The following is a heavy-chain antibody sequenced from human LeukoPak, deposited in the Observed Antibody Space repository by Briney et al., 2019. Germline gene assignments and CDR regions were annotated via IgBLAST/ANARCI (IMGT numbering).Heavy chain of an antibody. D-gene: IGHD6-13*01. V-gene: IGHV3-23*01. CDR3: AKGVRSSWYGEGWFDP. CDR1: GFTFSDYY. J-gene: IGHJ5*02. CDR2: ISGSGGST. Sequence: GGSLRLSCAASGFTFSDYYMSWVRQAPGKGLEWVSAISGSGGSTYYADSVKGRFTISRDNSKNTLYLQMNSLRAEDTAVYYCAKGVRSSWYGEGWFDPWGQGTLVTVPS.